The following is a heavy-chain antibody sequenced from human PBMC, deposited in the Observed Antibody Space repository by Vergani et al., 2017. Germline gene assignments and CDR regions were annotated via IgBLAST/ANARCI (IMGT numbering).Heavy chain of an antibody. CDR2: ISSNGGST. D-gene: IGHD3-3*01. CDR3: AREHITIFGVVTFDY. Sequence: EVQLVESGGGLVQPGGSLRLSCAASGFTFSSYAMHWVRQAPGKGLEYVSAISSNGGSTYYANSVKGRFTISRDNSKNTLYLQMNSLRAEDTAVYYCAREHITIFGVVTFDYWGQGTLVTVSS. J-gene: IGHJ4*02. CDR1: GFTFSSYA. V-gene: IGHV3-64*01.